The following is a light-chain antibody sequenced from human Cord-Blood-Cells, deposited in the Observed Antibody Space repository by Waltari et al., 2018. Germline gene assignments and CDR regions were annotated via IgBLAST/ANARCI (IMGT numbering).Light chain of an antibody. CDR3: QQYYSTPYT. V-gene: IGKV4-1*01. CDR2: WAS. Sequence: DIVMTQSPDSLAVSLGERATIHCKSSQSVLYSSNNKNYLAWYQQKPGQPPKLLIYWASTRESVVPDRFSGSGSGTDFTHTSSSLHAGDVAVYYCQQYYSTPYTFGQGTKLEIK. J-gene: IGKJ2*01. CDR1: QSVLYSSNNKNY.